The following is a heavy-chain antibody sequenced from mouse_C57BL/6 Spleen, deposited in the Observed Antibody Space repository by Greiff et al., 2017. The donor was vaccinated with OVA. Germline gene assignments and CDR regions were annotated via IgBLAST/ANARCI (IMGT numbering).Heavy chain of an antibody. CDR3: ARNDGYYPYFDY. V-gene: IGHV2-2*01. J-gene: IGHJ2*01. Sequence: VQLQQSGPGLVQPSQSLSITCTASGFSLTSYGVHWVRQSPGKGLEWLGVIWSGGSTDYNAAFISRLSISKDNSKSQVFFKMNSLQADDTSIYYCARNDGYYPYFDYWGQGTTLTVSS. CDR1: GFSLTSYG. CDR2: IWSGGST. D-gene: IGHD2-3*01.